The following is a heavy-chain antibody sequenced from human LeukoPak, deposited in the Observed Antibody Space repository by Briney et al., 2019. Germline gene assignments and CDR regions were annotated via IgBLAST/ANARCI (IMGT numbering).Heavy chain of an antibody. V-gene: IGHV4-59*08. CDR3: ATTPKYSSGWYAFDI. CDR1: GGSISSYY. Sequence: SETLSLTCTVSGGSISSYYWSWIRQPPGKGLEWIGYIYHSGSTNYNPSLKSRVTISVDTSKNQFSLKLSSVTAADTAVYYCATTPKYSSGWYAFDIWGQGTMVTVSS. D-gene: IGHD6-19*01. CDR2: IYHSGST. J-gene: IGHJ3*02.